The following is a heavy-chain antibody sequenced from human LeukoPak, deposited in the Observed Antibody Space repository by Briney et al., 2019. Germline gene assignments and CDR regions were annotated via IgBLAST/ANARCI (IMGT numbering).Heavy chain of an antibody. CDR2: ISYDGSNE. CDR1: GFTFSSYV. D-gene: IGHD3-22*01. Sequence: GGSLRLSCAASGFTFSSYVMHWVRQAPGKGLEWVAIISYDGSNEYYADSVKGRLTISRDNSKNTLYLQMNSLRAADTAVYYCARGRYYYDSSGRISDAFDIWGQGTMVTVSS. V-gene: IGHV3-30*04. CDR3: ARGRYYYDSSGRISDAFDI. J-gene: IGHJ3*02.